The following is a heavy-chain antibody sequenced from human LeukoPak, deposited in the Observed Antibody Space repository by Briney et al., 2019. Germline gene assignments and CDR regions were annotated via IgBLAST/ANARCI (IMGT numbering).Heavy chain of an antibody. J-gene: IGHJ4*02. V-gene: IGHV1-46*01. CDR1: GYTFTSYY. CDR3: ARSRSSGWHDF. D-gene: IGHD6-19*01. CDR2: TNLSGGST. Sequence: ASVKVSCKASGYTFTSYYMHWVRQAPGQGLGLMGITNLSGGSTTFAQKFQGRVTMTRDASTSTVYLDLSSLRSEDTAVYYCARSRSSGWHDFWGQGTLVIVSS.